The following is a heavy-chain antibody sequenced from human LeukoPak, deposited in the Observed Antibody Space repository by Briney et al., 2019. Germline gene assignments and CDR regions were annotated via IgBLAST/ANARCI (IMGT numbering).Heavy chain of an antibody. J-gene: IGHJ4*02. CDR1: GGSISSSSYY. V-gene: IGHV4-39*01. Sequence: SETLSLTCTVSGGSISSSSYYWVWIRQPPGKGLEWIASIYYSGTTYYNPSLKSRVTISADTSKNQFSLKLSSVTAADTAVYYCTSRGWIVGLVDYWGQGTLVTVSS. CDR3: TSRGWIVGLVDY. D-gene: IGHD3-22*01. CDR2: IYYSGTT.